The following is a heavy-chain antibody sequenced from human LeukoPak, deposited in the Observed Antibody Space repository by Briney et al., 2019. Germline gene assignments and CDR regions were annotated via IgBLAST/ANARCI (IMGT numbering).Heavy chain of an antibody. D-gene: IGHD3-10*01. J-gene: IGHJ2*01. CDR3: ARQFGSGLWYFDL. CDR2: ISDSGRT. V-gene: IGHV4-39*01. Sequence: SETLSLTCTVSGGSISSGSSDYYWGWIRQPPGKGLDWIGSISDSGRTYYNPSLKSRVTVSVDTSKNQFSLNLSSVTAADTAVYYCARQFGSGLWYFDLWGRGTLVAVSS. CDR1: GGSISSGSSDYY.